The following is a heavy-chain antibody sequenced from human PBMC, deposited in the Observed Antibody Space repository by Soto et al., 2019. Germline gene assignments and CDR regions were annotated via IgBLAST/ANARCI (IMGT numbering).Heavy chain of an antibody. J-gene: IGHJ4*02. V-gene: IGHV1-18*01. CDR3: ARTDLKLRGLDY. CDR1: GYTSTSYG. D-gene: IGHD1-7*01. Sequence: QVQLVQSGTEVRKPGASVKVSCKASGYTSTSYGINWVRQAPGQGLEWMGWISGYNGNTDYVQRLQDRVTMTTDTSTRTAYMELRNLRSDDSAVYYCARTDLKLRGLDYWGQGTLVTVSS. CDR2: ISGYNGNT.